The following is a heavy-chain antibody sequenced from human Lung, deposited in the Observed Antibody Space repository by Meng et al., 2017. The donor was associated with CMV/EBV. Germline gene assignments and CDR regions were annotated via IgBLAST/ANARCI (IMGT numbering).Heavy chain of an antibody. CDR3: ARDPGWDYSNQPTHYYGMDV. Sequence: SLKISCAASGFTLSSYEMNWVRQAPGKGLEWIAYIGDSGRTLYYADSVKGRFTISSDNAENSLYLQMKSLRVEDTALYYCARDPGWDYSNQPTHYYGMDVWGQGTXVTVSS. CDR1: GFTLSSYE. J-gene: IGHJ6*02. V-gene: IGHV3-48*03. CDR2: IGDSGRTL. D-gene: IGHD4-11*01.